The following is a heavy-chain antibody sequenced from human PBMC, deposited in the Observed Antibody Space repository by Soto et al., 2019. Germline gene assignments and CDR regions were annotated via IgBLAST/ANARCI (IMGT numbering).Heavy chain of an antibody. D-gene: IGHD5-18*01. V-gene: IGHV3-53*01. J-gene: IGHJ4*02. CDR2: TYSGGST. CDR3: ALSGYSYGPFAY. Sequence: EVQLVESGGGLIQPGGSLRLSCAASGFTVRSTYMSWVRQAPGKGLEWVSVTYSGGSTYYADSVKGRFTISRDNSKNTLYLLMNSLRAEDTGVYYCALSGYSYGPFAYWGQGTLVTVSS. CDR1: GFTVRSTY.